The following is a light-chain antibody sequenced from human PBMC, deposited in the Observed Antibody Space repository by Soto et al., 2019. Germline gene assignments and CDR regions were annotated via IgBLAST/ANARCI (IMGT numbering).Light chain of an antibody. J-gene: IGKJ4*01. CDR3: QHRYSWPLT. Sequence: EVLLTQSPATLSLSLGERATLSCRASQSIGRSLAWYQQRPGQAPSLLISDASNRATGIPARFSGSGSGTDFSLTISSLEPEDFAVYYCQHRYSWPLTFGGGTKVDIK. CDR2: DAS. CDR1: QSIGRS. V-gene: IGKV3-11*01.